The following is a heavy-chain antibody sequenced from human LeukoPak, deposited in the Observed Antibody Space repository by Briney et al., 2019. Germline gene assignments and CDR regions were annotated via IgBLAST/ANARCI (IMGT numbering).Heavy chain of an antibody. CDR2: IDYSGST. J-gene: IGHJ6*03. D-gene: IGHD1-26*01. V-gene: IGHV4-59*01. CDR1: GGSISSYY. CDR3: ARDLSGPTDYYYYMDV. Sequence: SETLSLTCTVSGGSISSYYWSWIRQPPGKTLEWIGYIDYSGSTNYNPSLKSRVTISVDTSNNRFSLKLTSVTAADTAIYYCARDLSGPTDYYYYMDVWGKGTTVTVSS.